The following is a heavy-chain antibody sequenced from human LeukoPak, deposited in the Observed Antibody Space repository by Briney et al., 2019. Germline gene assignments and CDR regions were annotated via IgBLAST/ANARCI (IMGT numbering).Heavy chain of an antibody. CDR1: GYTFTSYG. CDR2: ISAYNGNT. CDR3: AYAPYYGSGSYCCWFDP. J-gene: IGHJ5*02. D-gene: IGHD3-10*01. Sequence: GASVKVSCKASGYTFTSYGISWVRQATGQRLECMGWISAYNGNTNYAQKLQGGVTMTTDTSTSTAYMELRSLRSDDTAVYYCAYAPYYGSGSYCCWFDPWGQGTLVTVSS. V-gene: IGHV1-18*01.